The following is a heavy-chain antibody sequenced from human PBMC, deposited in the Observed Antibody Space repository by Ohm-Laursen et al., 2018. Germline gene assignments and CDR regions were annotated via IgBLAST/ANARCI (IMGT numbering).Heavy chain of an antibody. J-gene: IGHJ3*02. Sequence: SETLSLTCAVYGGSFSGYYRSWIRQPPGKGLEWIGEINHSGSTNYNPSLKSRVTISVDTSKNQFSLKLSSVTAADTAVYYCASVWELLQDYAFDIWGQGTMVTVSS. V-gene: IGHV4-34*01. CDR2: INHSGST. D-gene: IGHD1-26*01. CDR1: GGSFSGYY. CDR3: ASVWELLQDYAFDI.